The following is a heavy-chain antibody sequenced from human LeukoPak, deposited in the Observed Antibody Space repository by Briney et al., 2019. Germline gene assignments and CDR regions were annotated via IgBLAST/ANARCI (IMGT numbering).Heavy chain of an antibody. D-gene: IGHD3-10*01. V-gene: IGHV1-2*02. CDR3: ARESGSYFDY. J-gene: IGHJ4*02. CDR2: INPNSGGT. Sequence: GASVKVSCKASGYTFTGYYMHWVRQAPGQGFEWMGWINPNSGGTNYAQKFQGRVTMTRDTSISTAYMELTRLRSDDSAVYYCARESGSYFDYWGQGTLVTVSS. CDR1: GYTFTGYY.